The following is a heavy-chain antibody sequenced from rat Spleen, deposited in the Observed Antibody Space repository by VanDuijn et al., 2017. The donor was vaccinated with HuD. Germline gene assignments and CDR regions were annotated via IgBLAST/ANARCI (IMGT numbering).Heavy chain of an antibody. Sequence: EVKLVESGGGLVQPGRSLKLSCAASGFTFTNYDMAWVRQAPAKGLEWIASISSGGGNTYYRDSVKGRLTISRDNAENTVYLHMNSLRSEDTAKYYCVKDKVGGYAFDYWGQGVMVTVSS. CDR2: ISSGGGNT. J-gene: IGHJ2*01. V-gene: IGHV5-25*01. D-gene: IGHD1-11*01. CDR1: GFTFTNYD. CDR3: VKDKVGGYAFDY.